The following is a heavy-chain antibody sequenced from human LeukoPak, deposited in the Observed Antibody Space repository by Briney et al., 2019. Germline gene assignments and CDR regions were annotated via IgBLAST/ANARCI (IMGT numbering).Heavy chain of an antibody. J-gene: IGHJ4*02. Sequence: GGSLRLSCAASGFTFSSYGMHWVRQAPGKGLEWEAVIWYDGSNKYYADPVKGRFTISRDNSKNTLYLQMNSLRAEDTAVYYCAKDRVLEAPPRSLCDYWGQGTLVTVSS. CDR2: IWYDGSNK. V-gene: IGHV3-33*06. CDR1: GFTFSSYG. D-gene: IGHD3-10*01. CDR3: AKDRVLEAPPRSLCDY.